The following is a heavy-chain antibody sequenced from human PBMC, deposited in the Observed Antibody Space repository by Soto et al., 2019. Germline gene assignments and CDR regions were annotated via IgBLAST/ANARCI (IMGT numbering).Heavy chain of an antibody. CDR1: GGSISGYY. D-gene: IGHD6-13*01. CDR3: AIDYSSSWNYFDY. CDR2: IYYSGST. V-gene: IGHV4-59*01. J-gene: IGHJ4*02. Sequence: SETLSLTCTVSGGSISGYYWSWIRQPPGKGLEWIGYIYYSGSTNYNPSLKSRVTIAIDSSKSQFSLNLSSETAADPAVYYFAIDYSSSWNYFDYWGQGTLVTVSS.